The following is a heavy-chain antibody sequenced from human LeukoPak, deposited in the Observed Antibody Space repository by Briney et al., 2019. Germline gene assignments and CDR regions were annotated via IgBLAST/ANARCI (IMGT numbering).Heavy chain of an antibody. J-gene: IGHJ3*02. CDR1: GGSINSYY. V-gene: IGHV4-59*01. D-gene: IGHD6-19*01. CDR2: MYYSGNT. Sequence: SETLSLTCTVSGGSINSYYWNWIRQPPGKGLEWIGNMYYSGNTNYNPSLKSRATISADTSKTEFSLKLSSVTAADTAVYFCARDMRAVAGTGAFDIWGQETMVTVSS. CDR3: ARDMRAVAGTGAFDI.